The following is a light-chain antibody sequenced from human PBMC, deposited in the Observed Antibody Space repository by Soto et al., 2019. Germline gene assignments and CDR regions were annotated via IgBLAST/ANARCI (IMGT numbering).Light chain of an antibody. Sequence: IQMTQSPSTLSASPGDRVTITCRASQRISSWLAWYQQKPGKAPKLLIYDVSSLESGVPSRFSGSGSGTEFTLTISSLRDDDFATYYCQQYGSSSMWTFGQGTKVDIK. CDR2: DVS. V-gene: IGKV1-5*01. CDR1: QRISSW. J-gene: IGKJ1*01. CDR3: QQYGSSSMWT.